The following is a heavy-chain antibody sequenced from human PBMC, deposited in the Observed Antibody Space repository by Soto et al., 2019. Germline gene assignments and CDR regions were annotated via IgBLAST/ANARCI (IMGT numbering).Heavy chain of an antibody. D-gene: IGHD3-10*01. CDR2: VYYTGST. CDR3: ARVMGMVRGVYPLDY. CDR1: GGSISSYY. Sequence: SETLSLTCTVSGGSISSYYWSWIRQPPGKGPEWIGYVYYTGSTNYNPSLKSRVSISVDTSKNQFSLKLSSVTAADTAVYYCARVMGMVRGVYPLDYWGQGTLVTVSS. J-gene: IGHJ4*02. V-gene: IGHV4-59*01.